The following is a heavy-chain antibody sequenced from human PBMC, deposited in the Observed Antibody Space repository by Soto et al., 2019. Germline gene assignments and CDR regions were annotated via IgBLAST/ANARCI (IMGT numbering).Heavy chain of an antibody. J-gene: IGHJ5*02. Sequence: WETLSLTCSVSGGSINSSSYFWGWVRQPPGKGLEWIGSIYYSGSTYYNPSLRSRVTISVDTSKNQFSLKLSSVTAADTAVFYCARHYSSGSRNWFDPWGQGTLVTVSS. CDR3: ARHYSSGSRNWFDP. V-gene: IGHV4-39*01. CDR2: IYYSGST. CDR1: GGSINSSSYF. D-gene: IGHD6-19*01.